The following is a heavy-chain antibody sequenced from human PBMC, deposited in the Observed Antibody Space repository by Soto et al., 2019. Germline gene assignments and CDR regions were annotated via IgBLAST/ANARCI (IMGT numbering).Heavy chain of an antibody. CDR3: ARVSNVGGSFYVWYFDL. V-gene: IGHV4-61*01. CDR2: IYYSGNT. D-gene: IGHD1-26*01. J-gene: IGHJ2*01. CDR1: GGSVKSGNYY. Sequence: QVQLQESGPGLVKPSETLSLTCIVSGGSVKSGNYYWSWIRQPPGKGLEWVGHIYYSGNTNYNPSLRSRVTMSVYTSKNQISLNLKSVSTADTAVYYCARVSNVGGSFYVWYFDLWGRGTLVTVSS.